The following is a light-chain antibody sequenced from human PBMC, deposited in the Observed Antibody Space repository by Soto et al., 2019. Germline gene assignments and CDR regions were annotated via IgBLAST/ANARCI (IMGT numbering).Light chain of an antibody. CDR3: KSYTTTSTYV. Sequence: QSVLTQPASVSGSPGQSIAISCTGTSSDVGAYNYVSWYQQPPGKAPKLMIYDVSKRPSGVSDRFSGSKSGNTASLTIAGLQTDDEADDYGKSYTTTSTYVFGTGTKLTVL. V-gene: IGLV2-14*01. J-gene: IGLJ1*01. CDR2: DVS. CDR1: SSDVGAYNY.